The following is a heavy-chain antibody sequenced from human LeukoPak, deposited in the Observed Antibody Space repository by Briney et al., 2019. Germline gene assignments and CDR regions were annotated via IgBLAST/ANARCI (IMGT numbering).Heavy chain of an antibody. CDR2: IYYSGST. Sequence: KPSETLSLTCTVSGGSISSSSYYWGWIRQPPGKGLEWIGSIYYSGSTYYNPSLKSRVTISVDTSKNQFSLKLSSVTAADTAVYYSARHLPITMVRTPTGMDVWGQGTTVTVSS. CDR3: ARHLPITMVRTPTGMDV. V-gene: IGHV4-39*01. CDR1: GGSISSSSYY. J-gene: IGHJ6*02. D-gene: IGHD3-10*01.